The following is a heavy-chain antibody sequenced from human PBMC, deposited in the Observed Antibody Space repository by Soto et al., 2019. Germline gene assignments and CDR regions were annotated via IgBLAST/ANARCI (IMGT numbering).Heavy chain of an antibody. V-gene: IGHV3-48*01. CDR1: GFTFSSYS. CDR3: ARNNLGYYYGMDV. J-gene: IGHJ6*02. Sequence: PGGSLRLSCAASGFTFSSYSMNWVRQAPGKGLEWVSYISSSSSTIYYADSVKGRFTISRDNAKNSLYLQMNSLRAEDTAVYYCARNNLGYYYGMDVWGQGTTVTVSS. D-gene: IGHD3-16*01. CDR2: ISSSSSTI.